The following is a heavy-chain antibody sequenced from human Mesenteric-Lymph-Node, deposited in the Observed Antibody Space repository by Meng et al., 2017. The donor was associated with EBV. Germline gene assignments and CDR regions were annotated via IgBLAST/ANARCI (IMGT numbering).Heavy chain of an antibody. D-gene: IGHD3-10*01. Sequence: EPGPGLCTSSDTLTLSCIVSVGSVISSSYYWGWSRQPPGKGLEWIGEIYHSGSTNYNPSLKSRVTISLDKSKNQFSLKLSSVTAADTAVYYCARERGAGTYQGFDFWGQGTLVTVSS. CDR1: VGSVISSSYY. V-gene: IGHV4-39*07. CDR3: ARERGAGTYQGFDF. CDR2: IYHSGST. J-gene: IGHJ4*02.